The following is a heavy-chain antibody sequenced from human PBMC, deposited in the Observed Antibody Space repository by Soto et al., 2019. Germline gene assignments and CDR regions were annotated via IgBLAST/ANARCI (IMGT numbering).Heavy chain of an antibody. D-gene: IGHD3-16*02. V-gene: IGHV4-30-2*01. J-gene: IGHJ5*02. Sequence: SETLSLTCAVSGGSISSGGYSWSWIRQPPGKGLEWIGYIYHSGSTYYNPSLKSRVTISVDRSKNQFSLKLSSVTAADTAVYYCARGSVPYYDYVWGSYRYGSDGSSFDPWGQGTLVTVSS. CDR2: IYHSGST. CDR1: GGSISSGGYS. CDR3: ARGSVPYYDYVWGSYRYGSDGSSFDP.